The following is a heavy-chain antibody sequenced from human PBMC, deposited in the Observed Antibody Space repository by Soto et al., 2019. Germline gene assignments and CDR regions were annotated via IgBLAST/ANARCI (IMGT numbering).Heavy chain of an antibody. J-gene: IGHJ4*02. CDR1: GGSIRSGDYF. CDR3: ARVKAGVVY. Sequence: QVQLQESGPGLVKPSQTLSLPCTVSGGSIRSGDYFWSWIRQPPGQGLEWIGYIYYRGITYYNPSLNSRVTISVDTSKNHFSLSLSSVTAADTAVYYGARVKAGVVYWGQGTMVTVFS. V-gene: IGHV4-30-4*01. CDR2: IYYRGIT. D-gene: IGHD6-13*01.